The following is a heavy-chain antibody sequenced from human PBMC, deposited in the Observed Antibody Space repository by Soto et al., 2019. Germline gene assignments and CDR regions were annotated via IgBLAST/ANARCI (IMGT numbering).Heavy chain of an antibody. V-gene: IGHV1-46*01. CDR1: GYTFTSYY. CDR2: INPSGGST. D-gene: IGHD5-18*01. CDR3: ARSPRDTAINKVSYYGMDV. J-gene: IGHJ6*02. Sequence: ASVKVSCKASGYTFTSYYMHWVRQAPGQGLEWMGIINPSGGSTSYAQKFQGRVTMTRDTSTSTVYVELSSLRSEDTAVYYCARSPRDTAINKVSYYGMDVWGQGTTVTV.